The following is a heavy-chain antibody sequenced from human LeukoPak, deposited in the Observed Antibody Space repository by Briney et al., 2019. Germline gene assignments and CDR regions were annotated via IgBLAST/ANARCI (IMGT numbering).Heavy chain of an antibody. CDR3: ARLYEYYYDSWFDP. D-gene: IGHD3-22*01. J-gene: IGHJ5*02. V-gene: IGHV3-74*01. Sequence: PGGSLRLSCAASGFTFSSYWMHWVRQAPGKGLVWVSRINSDGSSTSYADSVKGRFTISRDNAKNTLYLQMNSLRAEDTAVYYCARLYEYYYDSWFDPWAREPWSPSPQ. CDR1: GFTFSSYW. CDR2: INSDGSST.